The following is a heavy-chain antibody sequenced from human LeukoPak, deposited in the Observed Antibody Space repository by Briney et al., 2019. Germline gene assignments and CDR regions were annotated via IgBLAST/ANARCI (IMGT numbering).Heavy chain of an antibody. D-gene: IGHD6-13*01. V-gene: IGHV3-48*04. CDR3: ARDLGSSNWYPFDY. CDR2: RTSSSSI. J-gene: IGHJ4*02. Sequence: RTSSSSIYYADSVKGRFTISRDNAKNSLYLQMNSLRAEDTAVYYCARDLGSSNWYPFDYWGQGTLVTVSS.